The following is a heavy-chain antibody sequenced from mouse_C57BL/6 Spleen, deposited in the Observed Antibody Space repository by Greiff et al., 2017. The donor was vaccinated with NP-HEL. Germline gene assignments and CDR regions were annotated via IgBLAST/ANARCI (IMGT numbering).Heavy chain of an antibody. CDR3: AREGPITTVVAKAY. V-gene: IGHV1-64*01. Sequence: QVQLQQPGAELVKPGASVKLSCKASGYTFTSYWMHWVKQRPGQGLEWIGMIHPNSGSTNYNEKFKSKATLTVDKSSSTAYMQLSSLTYEDAAVYYCAREGPITTVVAKAYWGQGTLVTVSA. CDR2: IHPNSGST. D-gene: IGHD1-1*01. J-gene: IGHJ3*01. CDR1: GYTFTSYW.